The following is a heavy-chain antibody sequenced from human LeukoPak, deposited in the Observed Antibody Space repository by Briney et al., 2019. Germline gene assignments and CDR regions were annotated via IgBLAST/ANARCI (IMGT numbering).Heavy chain of an antibody. CDR2: ISSNGGST. Sequence: GGSLRLSCAASGFTFSSYAMHWVRQAPGKGLEYVSAISSNGGSTYYANSVKGRFTISRDNSKNTLYLQMGSLRAEDTAVYYCARSVGDFLSFDYWGQGTLVTVAS. J-gene: IGHJ4*02. CDR1: GFTFSSYA. D-gene: IGHD2/OR15-2a*01. CDR3: ARSVGDFLSFDY. V-gene: IGHV3-64*01.